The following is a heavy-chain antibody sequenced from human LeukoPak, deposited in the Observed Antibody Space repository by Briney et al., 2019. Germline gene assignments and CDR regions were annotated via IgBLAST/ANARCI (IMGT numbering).Heavy chain of an antibody. CDR2: ISWNSGSI. Sequence: GGSLRLFCAASGFTFDDYAMHWVRQAPGKGLEWVSGISWNSGSIGYADSVKGRFTISRDNAKNSLYLQMNSLRAEDTALYYCAKDLTPFRFFRGGDFDYWGQGTLVTVSS. CDR3: AKDLTPFRFFRGGDFDY. CDR1: GFTFDDYA. J-gene: IGHJ4*02. D-gene: IGHD3-3*01. V-gene: IGHV3-9*01.